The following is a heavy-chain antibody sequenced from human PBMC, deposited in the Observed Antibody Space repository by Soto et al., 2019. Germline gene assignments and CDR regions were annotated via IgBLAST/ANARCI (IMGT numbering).Heavy chain of an antibody. D-gene: IGHD4-17*01. J-gene: IGHJ3*02. CDR2: IYYSGST. CDR3: ATDGDYGVPAFDI. Sequence: SETLSLTCTVSGGSVSSYYWSWIRQSPEKGLEWIGYIYYSGSTNYNPSLKSRVTISVDTSKNQFSLKLSSVTAADTAVYYCATDGDYGVPAFDIWGQGTMVTVSS. V-gene: IGHV4-59*08. CDR1: GGSVSSYY.